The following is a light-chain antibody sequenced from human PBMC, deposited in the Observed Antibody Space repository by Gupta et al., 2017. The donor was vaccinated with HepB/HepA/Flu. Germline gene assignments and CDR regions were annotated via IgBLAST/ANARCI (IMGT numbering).Light chain of an antibody. V-gene: IGLV2-14*01. Sequence: QSALTPPASGSGSPGQSITISCTGTSSDVGGYNYVSWYQQHPGKAPKVMIYEVSNRLSGVSNRFSGSKYGNTASLTISGLQAEDEADYYCSSYRSSSTPVGVFGTGTKVTVL. CDR2: EVS. CDR1: SSDVGGYNY. J-gene: IGLJ1*01. CDR3: SSYRSSSTPVGV.